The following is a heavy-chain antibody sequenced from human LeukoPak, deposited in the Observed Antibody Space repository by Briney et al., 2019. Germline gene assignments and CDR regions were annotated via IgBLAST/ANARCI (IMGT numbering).Heavy chain of an antibody. CDR2: IYYSGST. J-gene: IGHJ5*02. CDR1: GGSISSSSYY. CDR3: ARDRDSSNSFDP. V-gene: IGHV4-39*07. Sequence: PSETLSLTCTVSGGSISSSSYYWGWIRQPPGKGLEWIGSIYYSGSTYYNPSLKSRVTISVDTSKNQFSLKLSSVTAADTAVYYCARDRDSSNSFDPWGQGTLVTVSS. D-gene: IGHD6-19*01.